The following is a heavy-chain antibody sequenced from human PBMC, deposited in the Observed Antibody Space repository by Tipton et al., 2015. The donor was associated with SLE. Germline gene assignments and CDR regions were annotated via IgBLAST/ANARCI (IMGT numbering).Heavy chain of an antibody. V-gene: IGHV3-9*01. J-gene: IGHJ4*02. CDR3: AKVAGSGTDSRDY. CDR2: ISWNSGNI. CDR1: GFTFDDYA. Sequence: SLRLSCAASGFTFDDYAMSWVRQTPGKGLEWVSGISWNSGNIGYADSVKGRFTISRDNAKKSVYLELNSLRVEDTALYYCAKVAGSGTDSRDYWGQGTLVTVST. D-gene: IGHD3/OR15-3a*01.